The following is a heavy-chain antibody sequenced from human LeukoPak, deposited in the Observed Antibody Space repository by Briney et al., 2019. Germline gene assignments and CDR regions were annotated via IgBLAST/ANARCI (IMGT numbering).Heavy chain of an antibody. CDR2: IYTSGST. Sequence: SETLSLTCTVSGGSISSYYWSWIRQPTGKGLEWIGRIYTSGSTNYNPSLKSRVTMSVDTSKNQFSLKLSSVTAADTAVYYCALSSSWFPSFDPWGQGTLVTVSS. J-gene: IGHJ5*02. CDR3: ALSSSWFPSFDP. D-gene: IGHD6-13*01. V-gene: IGHV4-4*07. CDR1: GGSISSYY.